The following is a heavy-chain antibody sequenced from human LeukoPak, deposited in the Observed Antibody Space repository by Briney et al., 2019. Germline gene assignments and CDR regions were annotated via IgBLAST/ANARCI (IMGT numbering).Heavy chain of an antibody. Sequence: PSETLSLTCTVSGGSISSGGYYWSWIRQHPGKGLEWIGYIYYSGSTYYNPSLKSRVTISVDTSKNQFSLKLSSVTAADTAVYYCARDGHDMVRDFDWGQGTLVTVSS. CDR1: GGSISSGGYY. CDR2: IYYSGST. D-gene: IGHD3-10*01. V-gene: IGHV4-31*03. CDR3: ARDGHDMVRDFD. J-gene: IGHJ4*02.